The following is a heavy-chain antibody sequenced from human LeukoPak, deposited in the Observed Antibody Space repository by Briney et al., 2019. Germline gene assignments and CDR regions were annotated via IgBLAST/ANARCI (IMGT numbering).Heavy chain of an antibody. CDR3: ARVPVTTRVVYYMDV. J-gene: IGHJ6*03. D-gene: IGHD4-17*01. CDR2: IYYSGST. V-gene: IGHV4-59*01. CDR1: GGSISSYY. Sequence: SETLSLTCTVSGGSISSYYWSWIRQPPGKGLEWIGYIYYSGSTNYNPSLKSRVTISVDTSKNQFSLKLSSVTAADTAVYYCARVPVTTRVVYYMDVWGKGTTVTVSS.